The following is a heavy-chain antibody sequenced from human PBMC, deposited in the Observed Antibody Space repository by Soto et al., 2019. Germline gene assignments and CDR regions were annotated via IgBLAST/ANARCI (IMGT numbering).Heavy chain of an antibody. V-gene: IGHV4-34*01. D-gene: IGHD5-12*01. CDR3: ARGQEGVVATH. CDR2: IKDGGYT. CDR1: GGSLSGFY. J-gene: IGHJ4*02. Sequence: QVQLQQWGAGLLKPSETLSLNCAVNGGSLSGFYWSWIRQPPGKGLEWIGEIKDGGYTNYSPSLKSRPTISPDRSNNQFSLRLNSVTAADTGVYYCARGQEGVVATHWDQGALVTVSS.